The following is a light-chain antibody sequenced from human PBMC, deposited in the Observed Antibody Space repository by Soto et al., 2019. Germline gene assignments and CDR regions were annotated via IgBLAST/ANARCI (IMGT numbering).Light chain of an antibody. CDR1: QSISSY. CDR2: AAS. CDR3: QQSYSTPIT. Sequence: IQMSQWPSSLSASVGDRVTITCRASQSISSYLNWYQQKPGKAPKLLIYAASSLQSGVPSRFSGSGSGTDFTLTISSLQPEDFATYYCQQSYSTPITFGQGTRLEIK. V-gene: IGKV1-39*01. J-gene: IGKJ5*01.